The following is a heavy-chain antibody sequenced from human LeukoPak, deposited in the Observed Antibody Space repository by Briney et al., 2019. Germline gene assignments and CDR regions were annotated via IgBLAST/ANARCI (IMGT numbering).Heavy chain of an antibody. CDR2: ISGGGGST. J-gene: IGHJ4*02. D-gene: IGHD1-7*01. Sequence: GGSLRLSCAASGFTFRTYAKRWVRQAPGKGLEWVSHISGGGGSTYYADSVKGRFTISRDNSNHTLYLQMNSLRAEDTAVYYCATETLKYRNYAWDYWGQGTLVTVSS. CDR3: ATETLKYRNYAWDY. V-gene: IGHV3-23*01. CDR1: GFTFRTYA.